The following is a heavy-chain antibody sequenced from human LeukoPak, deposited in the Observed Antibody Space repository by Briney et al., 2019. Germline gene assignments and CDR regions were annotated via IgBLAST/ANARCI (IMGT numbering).Heavy chain of an antibody. D-gene: IGHD4-17*01. J-gene: IGHJ4*02. CDR3: AHNDYESYFDY. CDR1: GFSLSTSGVG. Sequence: ESGPTLVKPTQTLTLTCTFSGFSLSTSGVGVGWSRQPPGKALEWLALIYWNDDKRYPQSLKSRLPIIKQTSKNQVVLTMPNLDPVDTATYYCAHNDYESYFDYWGQGTLVTVSS. CDR2: IYWNDDK. V-gene: IGHV2-5*01.